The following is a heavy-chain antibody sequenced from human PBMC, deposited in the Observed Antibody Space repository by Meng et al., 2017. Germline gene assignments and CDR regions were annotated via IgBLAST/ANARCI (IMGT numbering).Heavy chain of an antibody. J-gene: IGHJ6*02. Sequence: SVKVSCKASGGTFSSYAISWVRQAPGQGLEWMGGIIPIFGTANYAQKFRGRVTITTDESTSTAYMELSSLRSEDTAVYYCARPQTYYDILTGYSRYYYYGMDVWGQGTTVTVSS. CDR2: IIPIFGTA. CDR3: ARPQTYYDILTGYSRYYYYGMDV. V-gene: IGHV1-69*05. D-gene: IGHD3-9*01. CDR1: GGTFSSYA.